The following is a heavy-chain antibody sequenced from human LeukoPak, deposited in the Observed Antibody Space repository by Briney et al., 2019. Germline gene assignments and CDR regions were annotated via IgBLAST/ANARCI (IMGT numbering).Heavy chain of an antibody. V-gene: IGHV1-69*05. Sequence: ASVKVSCKASGGTFSSYAISWVRQAPGQGLEWMGGIIPIFGTANYAQKFQGRVTITTDESTSTAYMELSSLRSEGTAVYYCAGGVLRYYYDSSGYYLPHFDYWGQGTLVTVSS. CDR2: IIPIFGTA. D-gene: IGHD3-22*01. CDR3: AGGVLRYYYDSSGYYLPHFDY. CDR1: GGTFSSYA. J-gene: IGHJ4*02.